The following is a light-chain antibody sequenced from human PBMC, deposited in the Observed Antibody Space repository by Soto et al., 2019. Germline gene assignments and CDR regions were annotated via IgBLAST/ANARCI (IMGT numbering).Light chain of an antibody. J-gene: IGLJ1*01. CDR2: RNN. CDR1: SSNIGSNY. CDR3: SSLGV. V-gene: IGLV1-47*01. Sequence: QSVLTQPPSASGTPGQRVTISCSGSSSNIGSNYVYWYQQLPGTAPKLLIYRNNQRPSGVPDRFSGSKSGTSASLAISGLRSEDEADYYCSSLGVFGTGTKVTVL.